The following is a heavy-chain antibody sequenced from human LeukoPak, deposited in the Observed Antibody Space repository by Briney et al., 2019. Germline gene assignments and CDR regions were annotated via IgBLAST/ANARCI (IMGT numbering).Heavy chain of an antibody. J-gene: IGHJ4*02. D-gene: IGHD1-1*01. CDR1: GYTFTSYG. Sequence: GASVKVSCKASGYTFTSYGISWVRQAPGQGLEWMEWISAYNDTTNYAQKLQGRVTMTTDTSTSTAYMELRSLKSDDTAVYYCARDGGRTGTTLVGYWGQGTLVTVSS. V-gene: IGHV1-18*01. CDR2: ISAYNDTT. CDR3: ARDGGRTGTTLVGY.